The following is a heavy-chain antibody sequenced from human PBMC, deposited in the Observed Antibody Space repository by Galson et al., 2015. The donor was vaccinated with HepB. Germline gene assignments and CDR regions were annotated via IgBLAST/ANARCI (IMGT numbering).Heavy chain of an antibody. CDR2: IMPVFAIV. J-gene: IGHJ6*02. V-gene: IGHV1-69*10. CDR3: ARGMGDGNNLVRYYYYGLDV. CDR1: GGSFSSFA. D-gene: IGHD5-24*01. Sequence: SVKVSCKASGGSFSSFAISWVRQAPGQGLEWMGGIMPVFAIVNYAQKFQDRVTLTADTSTRTTTAYMELSSLTSDDTAVYYCARGMGDGNNLVRYYYYGLDVWGQGTTVTVSS.